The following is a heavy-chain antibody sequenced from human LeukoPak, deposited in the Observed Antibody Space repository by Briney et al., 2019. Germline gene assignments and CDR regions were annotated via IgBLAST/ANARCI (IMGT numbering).Heavy chain of an antibody. CDR1: GYTFTAYT. V-gene: IGHV1-3*01. Sequence: ASVKVSCKASGYTFTAYTIHWVRQAPGQRLEWMGWINAGNGNTRSSQKFQGRVTITRDTSASTAYMELSSLRPEDTAVYYCARGLRSDFWTGYYENWFDPWGQGTLVTVSS. J-gene: IGHJ5*02. CDR3: ARGLRSDFWTGYYENWFDP. CDR2: INAGNGNT. D-gene: IGHD3/OR15-3a*01.